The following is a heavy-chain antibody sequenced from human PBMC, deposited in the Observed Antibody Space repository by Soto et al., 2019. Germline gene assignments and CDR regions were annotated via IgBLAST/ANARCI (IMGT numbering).Heavy chain of an antibody. J-gene: IGHJ3*02. CDR1: GYTFTSYG. CDR3: ARVDTAMIGFGAFDI. CDR2: ISAYNGNT. Sequence: ASVEVSCKASGYTFTSYGISWVRQAPGQGLEWMGWISAYNGNTNYAQKLQGRVTMTTDTSTSTAYMELRSLRSDDTAVYYCARVDTAMIGFGAFDIWGQGTMVTVSS. V-gene: IGHV1-18*01. D-gene: IGHD5-18*01.